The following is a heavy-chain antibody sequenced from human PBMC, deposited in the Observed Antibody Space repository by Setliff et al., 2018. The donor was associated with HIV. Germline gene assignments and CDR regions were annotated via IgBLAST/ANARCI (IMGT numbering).Heavy chain of an antibody. CDR3: STGRHYYDSSDYPANPFDA. Sequence: WASVKVSCKASGGTFINSAFNWVRQAPGQGLQWMGSIIPIFGTGNYAERFQGRPTITADESTSSAYMELSGLTSEDKAVYYCSTGRHYYDSSDYPANPFDAWGQGTKVTVSS. CDR2: IIPIFGTG. V-gene: IGHV1-69*13. CDR1: GGTFINSA. J-gene: IGHJ3*01. D-gene: IGHD3-22*01.